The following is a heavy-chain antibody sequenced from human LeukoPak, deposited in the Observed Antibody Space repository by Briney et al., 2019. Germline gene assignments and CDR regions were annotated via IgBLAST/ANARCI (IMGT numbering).Heavy chain of an antibody. Sequence: EGSLRLSCAASGFTFSSYDMSWVRQAPGKGLEWVSAISGSGGSTYYADSVKGRFTISRDNSKNTLYLQMDSLRAEDTAEYYCVTTWIAAHNYFDYWGQGTLVTVSS. CDR3: VTTWIAAHNYFDY. D-gene: IGHD6-6*01. J-gene: IGHJ4*02. CDR1: GFTFSSYD. CDR2: ISGSGGST. V-gene: IGHV3-23*01.